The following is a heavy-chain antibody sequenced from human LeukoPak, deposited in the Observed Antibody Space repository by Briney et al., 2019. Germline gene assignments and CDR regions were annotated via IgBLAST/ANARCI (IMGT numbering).Heavy chain of an antibody. Sequence: SETLSLTRTGFGGSISSYYWSWIRQPPAKGLEWIGFMYYSGSTNYNPSLNSRVTISVDTSNNEFSLKLSSVPAADTAVYYCASLYSGSYDTGSFDYFNYWGQGTLVTVSS. D-gene: IGHD1-26*01. J-gene: IGHJ4*02. CDR1: GGSISSYY. CDR3: ASLYSGSYDTGSFDYFNY. CDR2: MYYSGST. V-gene: IGHV4-59*01.